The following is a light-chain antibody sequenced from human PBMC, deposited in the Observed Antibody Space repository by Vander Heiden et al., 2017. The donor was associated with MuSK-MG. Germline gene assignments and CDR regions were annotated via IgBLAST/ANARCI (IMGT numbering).Light chain of an antibody. Sequence: ASVSGSPGQSITISCTGTSSDVGAYTYVSWYQQHPGKVPKLIIYDVSNRPSGVSNRFSGSKPGNTASLSISGLQAEDEANYYCTSYSAGTAVVFGGGTKLTVL. CDR1: SSDVGAYTY. CDR3: TSYSAGTAVV. CDR2: DVS. V-gene: IGLV2-14*01. J-gene: IGLJ3*02.